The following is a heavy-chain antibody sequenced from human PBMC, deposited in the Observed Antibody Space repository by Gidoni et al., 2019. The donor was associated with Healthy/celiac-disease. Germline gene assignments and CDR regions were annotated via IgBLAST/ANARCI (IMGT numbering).Heavy chain of an antibody. CDR1: GYSFTSYW. D-gene: IGHD1-1*01. Sequence: VQLVQSGAEVKKPGESLKISCKCSGYSFTSYWIGWVRQMPGKGLEWMGIIYPGDSDTRYSPSFQGQVTISAEKSISTAYLQWSSLKASDTAMYYCARARIQLERRVAFDIWGQGTMVTVSS. J-gene: IGHJ3*02. CDR3: ARARIQLERRVAFDI. V-gene: IGHV5-51*01. CDR2: IYPGDSDT.